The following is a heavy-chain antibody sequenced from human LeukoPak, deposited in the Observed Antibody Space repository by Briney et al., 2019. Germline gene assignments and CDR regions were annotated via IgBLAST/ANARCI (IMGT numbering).Heavy chain of an antibody. CDR2: INPNSGGT. CDR3: ARGPLFLITIFGVVNDAFDI. D-gene: IGHD3-3*01. J-gene: IGHJ3*02. Sequence: PWASVKVSCKASGYTFTGYYMHWVRQAPGQGLEWMGWINPNSGGTNYAQKFQGRVTMTRDTSISTAYMELSRLRSDDTAVYYCARGPLFLITIFGVVNDAFDIWGQGTMVTVSS. V-gene: IGHV1-2*02. CDR1: GYTFTGYY.